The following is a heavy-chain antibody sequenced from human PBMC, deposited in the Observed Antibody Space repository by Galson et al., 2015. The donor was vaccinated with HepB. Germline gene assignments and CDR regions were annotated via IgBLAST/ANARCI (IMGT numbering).Heavy chain of an antibody. Sequence: SLRLSCAASGFRFGDYAVIWVRQAPGKGLEWVGFVRIKTRGGTTEYAASVKGRFTISRDDSKSVAYLQMNSLNAEDTAKYYCISDGPRRGRDYSPFANWGQGTLVTVSS. V-gene: IGHV3-49*04. CDR3: ISDGPRRGRDYSPFAN. J-gene: IGHJ4*02. D-gene: IGHD2-15*01. CDR1: GFRFGDYA. CDR2: VRIKTRGGTT.